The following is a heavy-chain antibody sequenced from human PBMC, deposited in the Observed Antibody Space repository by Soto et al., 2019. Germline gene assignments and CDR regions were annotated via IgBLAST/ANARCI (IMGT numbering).Heavy chain of an antibody. CDR3: ARRVIAYTGFDY. Sequence: SETLSLTCAVSGYSISGGYYWGWFRQPPGKGLEWIGSIYHSGSTYYNLSLKSRVTISVDTSRNQFSLRLSSVTAADTAVYYCARRVIAYTGFDYWGQGTLVTVSS. D-gene: IGHD2-21*01. J-gene: IGHJ4*02. CDR1: GYSISGGYY. V-gene: IGHV4-38-2*01. CDR2: IYHSGST.